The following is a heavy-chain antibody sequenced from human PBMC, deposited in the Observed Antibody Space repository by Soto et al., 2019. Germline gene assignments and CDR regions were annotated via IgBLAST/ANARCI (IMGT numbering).Heavy chain of an antibody. Sequence: GGSLRLSCAASGFTFSNYWMNWVRQVPGKGLEWVANIKGDGSEKYFVDSVKGRFTISRDNAKNSLYLQMNSLRAEDTATYYCARQLARTAPGYYYYYAMDVWGQGTTVTVSS. CDR2: IKGDGSEK. V-gene: IGHV3-7*01. CDR3: ARQLARTAPGYYYYYAMDV. J-gene: IGHJ6*02. D-gene: IGHD5-18*01. CDR1: GFTFSNYW.